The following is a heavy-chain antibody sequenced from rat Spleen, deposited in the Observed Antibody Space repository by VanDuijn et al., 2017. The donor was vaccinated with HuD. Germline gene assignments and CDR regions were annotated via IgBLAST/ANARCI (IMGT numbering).Heavy chain of an antibody. Sequence: EVQLVESGGGLVQPGRSLKLSCAASGFTFSNYDMAWVRQAPTKGLVWVASISTGGGNTYYRDSVKGRNTIFRDNAKSTLYLQMDSLRSEDTATYYCARHYGGYSEYVMDAWGQGASVTVSS. J-gene: IGHJ4*01. D-gene: IGHD1-11*01. V-gene: IGHV5S23*01. CDR3: ARHYGGYSEYVMDA. CDR2: ISTGGGNT. CDR1: GFTFSNYD.